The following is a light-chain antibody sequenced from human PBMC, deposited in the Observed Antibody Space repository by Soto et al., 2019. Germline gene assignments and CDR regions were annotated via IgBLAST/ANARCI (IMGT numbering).Light chain of an antibody. CDR2: WAS. CDR1: LRILHSSNKKKS. Sequence: EIVMTQSPDSLAVSLGGSATIKCKSSLRILHSSNKKKSLAWYRQKPGQPPELLVYWASTRESGVPDRFSGSGSGTDFTLTISSLQAEDVAVYYCHQYYAAPRTFGQGTKVEIK. V-gene: IGKV4-1*01. CDR3: HQYYAAPRT. J-gene: IGKJ1*01.